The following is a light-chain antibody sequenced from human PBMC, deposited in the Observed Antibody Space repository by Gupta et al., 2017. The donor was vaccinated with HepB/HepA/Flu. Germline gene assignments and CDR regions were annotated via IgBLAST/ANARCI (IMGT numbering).Light chain of an antibody. CDR1: QTVSDH. J-gene: IGKJ5*01. CDR3: QQRYNWPPIT. V-gene: IGKV3-11*01. Sequence: EIILTQSPATLSLSPGARATLPCRASQTVSDHLAWYQQKPGQAPRLLIYDASNRAHDIPARFSGSGAGTDFTLTISRVEPEEVAVYYCQQRYNWPPITFGQGTRLQI. CDR2: DAS.